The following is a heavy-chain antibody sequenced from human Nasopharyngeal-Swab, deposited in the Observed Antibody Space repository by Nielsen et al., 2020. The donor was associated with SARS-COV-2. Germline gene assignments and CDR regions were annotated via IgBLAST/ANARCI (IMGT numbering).Heavy chain of an antibody. CDR3: ARDFLVGASDYGNVDY. CDR1: GFTFTTYA. V-gene: IGHV3-23*01. J-gene: IGHJ4*02. Sequence: GESLKISCAASGFTFTTYAMSWVRQAPGKGLEWVSGISISGGHTYYSDSVKGRFTISRDNSKNTVYLQMNSLRAEDTAVYYCARDFLVGASDYGNVDYWGQGTLVTVSS. CDR2: ISISGGHT. D-gene: IGHD1-26*01.